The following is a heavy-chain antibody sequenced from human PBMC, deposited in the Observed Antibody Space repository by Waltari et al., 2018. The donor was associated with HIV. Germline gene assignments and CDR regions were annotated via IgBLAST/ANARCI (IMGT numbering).Heavy chain of an antibody. V-gene: IGHV4-38-2*01. CDR3: ARVYGYSGSYPGAPDDY. J-gene: IGHJ4*02. CDR2: IYHSGST. Sequence: QVQLQESGPGLVKPSETLSLTCALSGYSISSAYYWGWLRQPPGKGLAWMGSIYHSGSTYYNPSLKSRVTIAVDTSKNQFSLKLSSVTAADTAVYYCARVYGYSGSYPGAPDDYWGQGTLVTVSS. D-gene: IGHD1-26*01. CDR1: GYSISSAYY.